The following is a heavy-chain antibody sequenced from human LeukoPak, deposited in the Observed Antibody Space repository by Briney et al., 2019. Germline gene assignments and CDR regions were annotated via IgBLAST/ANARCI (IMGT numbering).Heavy chain of an antibody. D-gene: IGHD2-2*01. CDR1: GGSISSYY. Sequence: SETLSLTCTVSGGSISSYYWSWIRQPPGKGLEWNEYIYYSGSTNYNPSLKSRVTISVDTPKNQFSLKLSSVTAADTAVYYCARAGYCSSTSCRPSAFDIWGQGTMVTVSS. V-gene: IGHV4-59*01. CDR3: ARAGYCSSTSCRPSAFDI. CDR2: IYYSGST. J-gene: IGHJ3*02.